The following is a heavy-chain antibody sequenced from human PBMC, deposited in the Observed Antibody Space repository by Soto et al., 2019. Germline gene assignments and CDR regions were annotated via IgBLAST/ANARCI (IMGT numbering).Heavy chain of an antibody. J-gene: IGHJ6*02. CDR2: ISSRSDTL. Sequence: GGSLRLSCEGSGFTFSDYAMNWVRQAPGKGLEWVSYISSRSDTLYYADSVKGRFTISRDNAKNSVYLQVNNLRDEDTAVYYCARDWDIVILSVPIPNYNYGMDVWGQGTTVTVSS. D-gene: IGHD2-15*01. CDR3: ARDWDIVILSVPIPNYNYGMDV. V-gene: IGHV3-48*02. CDR1: GFTFSDYA.